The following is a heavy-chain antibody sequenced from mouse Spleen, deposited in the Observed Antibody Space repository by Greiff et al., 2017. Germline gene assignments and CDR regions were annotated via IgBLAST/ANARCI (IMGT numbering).Heavy chain of an antibody. D-gene: IGHD2-1*01. CDR3: TNVYGNYGYYAMDY. Sequence: VQLQQSGTVLARPGASVKMSCKTSGYTFTSYWMHWVKQRPGQGLEWIGAIYPGNSDTSYNQKFKGKAKLTAVTSASTAYMELSSLTNEDSAVYYCTNVYGNYGYYAMDYWGQGTSVTVSS. J-gene: IGHJ4*01. CDR2: IYPGNSDT. CDR1: GYTFTSYW. V-gene: IGHV1-5*01.